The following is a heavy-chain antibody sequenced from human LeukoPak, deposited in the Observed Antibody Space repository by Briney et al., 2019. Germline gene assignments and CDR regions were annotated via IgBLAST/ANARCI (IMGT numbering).Heavy chain of an antibody. V-gene: IGHV3-30*18. CDR1: GFTFSSYG. CDR2: ISYDGSNK. D-gene: IGHD1-26*01. J-gene: IGHJ4*02. CDR3: AKGSGSIDY. Sequence: QPGRSLRLSCAASGFTFSSYGMHWVRQAPGKGLEWVAVISYDGSNKYYADSVKGRFTISRDNSKNTLYLQMNSLRAEDTAVYYCAKGSGSIDYWGQGTLVTVS.